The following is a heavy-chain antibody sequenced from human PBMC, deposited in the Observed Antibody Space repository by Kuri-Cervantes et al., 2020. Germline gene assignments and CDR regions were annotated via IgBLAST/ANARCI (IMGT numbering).Heavy chain of an antibody. V-gene: IGHV4-39*07. J-gene: IGHJ4*02. D-gene: IGHD3-9*01. CDR1: GGSISSSSYY. CDR2: MYYSGST. Sequence: GSLRLSCTVSGGSISSSSYYWGWIRQPPGKGLEWIGSMYYSGSTYYNPSLKSRVTISVDTSKNQFSLKLSSVTAADTAVYYCARNYDILTGYYDGYFDYWGQGALVTVSS. CDR3: ARNYDILTGYYDGYFDY.